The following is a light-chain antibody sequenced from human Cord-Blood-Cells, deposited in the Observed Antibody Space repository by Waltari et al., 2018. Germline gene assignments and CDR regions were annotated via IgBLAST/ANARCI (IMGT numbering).Light chain of an antibody. V-gene: IGLV2-11*01. CDR3: CSYAGSYT. CDR2: DVS. Sequence: QSALTQPRSVSGSPGPSVTISCTGTSSDVGGYNYVSWYQQHPGKAPKLMIYDVSKRPSGVPDRFSGSKSGNTASLTISGLQAEDEADYYCCSYAGSYTLGGGTKLTVL. J-gene: IGLJ2*01. CDR1: SSDVGGYNY.